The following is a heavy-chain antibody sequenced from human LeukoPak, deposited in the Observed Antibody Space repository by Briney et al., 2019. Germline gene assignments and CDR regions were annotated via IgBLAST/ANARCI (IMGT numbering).Heavy chain of an antibody. CDR1: GFTFSDYY. D-gene: IGHD6-19*01. Sequence: GGSLRLSCAASGFTFSDYYMSWIRQAPGKGLEWVSYISSGSSYTNYADSVKGRFTISRDNAKNSLSLQMNSLRAEDTAIYYCARDREASSGWYGYWGQGTLVTVSS. V-gene: IGHV3-11*06. J-gene: IGHJ4*02. CDR2: ISSGSSYT. CDR3: ARDREASSGWYGY.